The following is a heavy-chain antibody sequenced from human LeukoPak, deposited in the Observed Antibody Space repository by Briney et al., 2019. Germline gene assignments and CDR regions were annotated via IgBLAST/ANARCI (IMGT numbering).Heavy chain of an antibody. D-gene: IGHD4-17*01. CDR3: ARGFAYGDDWFDP. Sequence: PGGSLRLSCAASGFTFDDSAMHWVRQAPGKGLEWVSSISSSSSYIYYADSVKGRFTISRDNAKNSLYLQMNSLRAEDTAVYYCARGFAYGDDWFDPWGQGTLVTVSS. J-gene: IGHJ5*02. CDR1: GFTFDDSA. CDR2: ISSSSSYI. V-gene: IGHV3-21*01.